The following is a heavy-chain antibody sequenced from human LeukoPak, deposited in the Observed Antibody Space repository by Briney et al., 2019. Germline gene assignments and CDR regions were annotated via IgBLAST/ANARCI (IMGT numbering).Heavy chain of an antibody. Sequence: PGGSLRLSCAASGFTFSNYSMNWVRQAPGKGLEWVSSISSSSSYIYYADSVKGRFTISRDNAKNSLYLQMNSLRAEDTAVYYCARAVYYYDSSGPLDAFDIWGQGTMVTVSS. J-gene: IGHJ3*02. CDR2: ISSSSSYI. D-gene: IGHD3-22*01. V-gene: IGHV3-21*01. CDR1: GFTFSNYS. CDR3: ARAVYYYDSSGPLDAFDI.